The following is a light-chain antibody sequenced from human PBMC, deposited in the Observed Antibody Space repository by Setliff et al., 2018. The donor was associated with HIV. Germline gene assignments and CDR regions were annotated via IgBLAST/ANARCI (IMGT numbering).Light chain of an antibody. Sequence: SVLTQPRSVSGSPGQSVTISCTGTASDIGNYKYVSWYQQQPDKAPKLIIYDVTKRPSGVPDRFSGSKSGNTASLTISGLQSEDEGDYFCCSYAGTYTSLYVSGAGTEVTVL. J-gene: IGLJ1*01. CDR3: CSYAGTYTSLYV. V-gene: IGLV2-11*01. CDR2: DVT. CDR1: ASDIGNYKY.